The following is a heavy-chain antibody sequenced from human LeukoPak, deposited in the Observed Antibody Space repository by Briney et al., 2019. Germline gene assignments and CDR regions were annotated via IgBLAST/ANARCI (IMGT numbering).Heavy chain of an antibody. CDR1: GFSFSSHG. J-gene: IGHJ4*02. Sequence: PGGSLRLSRAASGFSFSSHGMHWVRQAPGKGLEWVAVISNDGTIKLYGDSVKGRFTISRDDSKNTLYLQMNSLKTEDTAVYYCAKDRAFQAAGVTDYWGQGTLVTVSS. CDR3: AKDRAFQAAGVTDY. V-gene: IGHV3-30*18. D-gene: IGHD3-10*01. CDR2: ISNDGTIK.